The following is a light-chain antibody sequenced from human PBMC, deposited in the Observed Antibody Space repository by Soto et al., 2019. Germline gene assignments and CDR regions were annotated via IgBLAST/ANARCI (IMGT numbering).Light chain of an antibody. Sequence: DIQMTQSPSSLSASVGDRVTITCRASQIISSYLNWYQQKPGKAPNLLIYAATSLQSGVPSRFSGSGSGTDFTLTITSLQPEDVATYYCQQSYNSRTFGQGTKLEIK. CDR2: AAT. CDR1: QIISSY. V-gene: IGKV1-39*01. J-gene: IGKJ2*01. CDR3: QQSYNSRT.